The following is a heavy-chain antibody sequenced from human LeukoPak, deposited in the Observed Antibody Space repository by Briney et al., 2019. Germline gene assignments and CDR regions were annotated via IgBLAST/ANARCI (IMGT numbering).Heavy chain of an antibody. CDR1: GGSITTTNW. CDR3: TRESGAFSPFGF. J-gene: IGHJ4*02. D-gene: IGHD1-26*01. V-gene: IGHV4-4*02. CDR2: VHLNGAT. Sequence: PSGTLSLTCAVSGGSITTTNWWSRVRQPPGKGLEWIGEVHLNGATNYNPSLESRFSMSIDKSNNHLSLEVTSVTAADTAMYYCTRESGAFSPFGFWGQGTLVTVSS.